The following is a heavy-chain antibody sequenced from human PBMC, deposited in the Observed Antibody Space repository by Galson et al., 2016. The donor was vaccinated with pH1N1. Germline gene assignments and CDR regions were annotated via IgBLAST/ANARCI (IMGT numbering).Heavy chain of an antibody. CDR1: GDSVSSNSAA. V-gene: IGHV6-1*01. J-gene: IGHJ4*02. CDR2: TYYRSKWFY. CDR3: ARHSPGRAVGVFDC. Sequence: CAISGDSVSSNSAAWNWIRQSPSRGLEWLGRTYYRSKWFYNYAVSVQGRITINPDTSKNQFSLQLNSVPPEDTAVYYCARHSPGRAVGVFDCWGQGTLVTVSS. D-gene: IGHD6-19*01.